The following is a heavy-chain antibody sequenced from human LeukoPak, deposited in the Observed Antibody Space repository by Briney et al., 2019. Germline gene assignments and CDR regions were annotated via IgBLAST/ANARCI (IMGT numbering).Heavy chain of an antibody. CDR2: IYYTGAT. Sequence: TASETLSLTCTVSGGSISSYYWSWIRLPPGKGLEWIGYIYYTGATYYNPSLKSRVTISLDTSKNQFSLKLSSVTAADAAVYYCARAGYSYGTGYYFGYWGQGALVTVSS. J-gene: IGHJ4*02. V-gene: IGHV4-59*01. CDR3: ARAGYSYGTGYYFGY. D-gene: IGHD5-18*01. CDR1: GGSISSYY.